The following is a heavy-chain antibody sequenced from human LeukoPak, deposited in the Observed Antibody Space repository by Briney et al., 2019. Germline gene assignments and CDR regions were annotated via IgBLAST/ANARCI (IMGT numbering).Heavy chain of an antibody. CDR2: IFHSGST. V-gene: IGHV4-38-2*02. D-gene: IGHD6-19*01. CDR1: GYSISSGYY. J-gene: IGHJ4*02. Sequence: SETPSLTCAVSGYSISSGYYWGWIRQPPGKGLEWVGSIFHSGSTYYNPSLKSRVTISVDTSKNQFSLKLSSVTAADTAVYYCARDRGVAVAGPPGYWGQGTLVTVSS. CDR3: ARDRGVAVAGPPGY.